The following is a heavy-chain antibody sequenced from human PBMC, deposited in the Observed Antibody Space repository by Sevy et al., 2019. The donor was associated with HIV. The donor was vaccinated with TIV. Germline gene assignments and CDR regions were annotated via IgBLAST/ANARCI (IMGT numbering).Heavy chain of an antibody. D-gene: IGHD5-12*01. Sequence: SQTLSLTCAISGDSVSSNSAAWNWIRQSPSRGLEWLGRTYYRSKWYNDYAVSVKSRITINPDTSKNQFSLQLNSVTPEDTAVYYCGRENEEMATIYDAFDIWGQGTMVTVSS. J-gene: IGHJ3*02. V-gene: IGHV6-1*01. CDR3: GRENEEMATIYDAFDI. CDR1: GDSVSSNSAA. CDR2: TYYRSKWYN.